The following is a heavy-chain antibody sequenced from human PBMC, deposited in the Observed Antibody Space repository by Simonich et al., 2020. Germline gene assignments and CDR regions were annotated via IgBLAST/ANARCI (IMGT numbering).Heavy chain of an antibody. CDR3: ARGRLTGDKGAFDI. Sequence: QVQLVQSGAEVKKPGASVKVSCKASGYTFTGYYMHWVRQAPGQGLDVMGWINPNSVGTNYAQKFQGRVTMTRDTSISTAYMELSRLRSDDTAVYYCARGRLTGDKGAFDIWGQGTMVTVSS. D-gene: IGHD7-27*01. CDR2: INPNSVGT. CDR1: GYTFTGYY. J-gene: IGHJ3*02. V-gene: IGHV1-2*02.